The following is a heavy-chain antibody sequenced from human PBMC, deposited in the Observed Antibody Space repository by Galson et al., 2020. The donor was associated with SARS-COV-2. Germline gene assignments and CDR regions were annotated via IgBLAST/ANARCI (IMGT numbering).Heavy chain of an antibody. CDR3: VKDRYHVKGTAASGPDY. D-gene: IGHD3-10*02. V-gene: IGHV3-30*18. CDR2: ISYDGSKK. Sequence: GESLKISCAASGFSFSNYGMHWVRQVPGRGLEWVAVISYDGSKKFYGDSVKGRFTISRDNSRDTLSLQMSNLRPQDTGVYYCVKDRYHVKGTAASGPDYWGQGTPVTVSS. CDR1: GFSFSNYG. J-gene: IGHJ4*02.